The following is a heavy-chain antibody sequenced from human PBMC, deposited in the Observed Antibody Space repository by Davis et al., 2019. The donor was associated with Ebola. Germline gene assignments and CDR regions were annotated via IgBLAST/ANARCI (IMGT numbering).Heavy chain of an antibody. V-gene: IGHV3-48*01. CDR3: AKQRGVGAIDYDY. D-gene: IGHD1-26*01. CDR1: GITFNNAW. J-gene: IGHJ4*02. CDR2: ISSGSFTI. Sequence: GASLKISCAASGITFNNAWMNWVRQAPGKGLEWVSYISSGSFTIYYADSVKGRFTISRDNPKNTLYLQMNSLRADDTAVYYWAKQRGVGAIDYDYWGRGTVVTVSS.